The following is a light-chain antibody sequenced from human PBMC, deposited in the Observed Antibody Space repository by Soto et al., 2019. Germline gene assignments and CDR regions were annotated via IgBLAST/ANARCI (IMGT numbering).Light chain of an antibody. CDR3: QQYGSSHPSST. Sequence: EIVLTQSPVTLSLSPGERATLSCRASQRVSSGYLAWYQQKPGQAARLLLYGASNRATDIPARFSGRGYGTAFTLPISRLEPEDFAVYYCQQYGSSHPSSTFGQGTRLEIK. V-gene: IGKV3-20*01. CDR2: GAS. J-gene: IGKJ5*01. CDR1: QRVSSGY.